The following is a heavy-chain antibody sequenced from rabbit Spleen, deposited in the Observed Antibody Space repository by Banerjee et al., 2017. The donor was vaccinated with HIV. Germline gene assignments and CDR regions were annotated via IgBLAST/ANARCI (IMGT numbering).Heavy chain of an antibody. J-gene: IGHJ4*01. Sequence: QEQLVESGGGRVQPEGSLTLTCTASGFSFSNNYYMGWVRQAPGKGLEWIGCIHTRSGGSIYYATWAKGRFTISKASSTTVTLQMARLTAGDTATYFCARGAWSTDCMNLWGQGTLVTVS. V-gene: IGHV1S45*01. CDR2: IHTRSGGSI. D-gene: IGHD7-1*01. CDR3: ARGAWSTDCMNL. CDR1: GFSFSNNYY.